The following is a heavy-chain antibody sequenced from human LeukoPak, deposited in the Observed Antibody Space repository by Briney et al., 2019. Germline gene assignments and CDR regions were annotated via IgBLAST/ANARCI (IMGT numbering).Heavy chain of an antibody. CDR3: ARPFSGSYDDY. CDR2: INPNSGGT. CDR1: GYTFTDYY. J-gene: IGHJ4*02. D-gene: IGHD1-26*01. V-gene: IGHV1-2*06. Sequence: GASVKVSRKASGYTFTDYYMHWVRQAPGQGLEWMGRINPNSGGTNYAQKFQGRVTMTRDTSISTAYMELSRLRSDDSAVYYCARPFSGSYDDYWGQGPLVTVSS.